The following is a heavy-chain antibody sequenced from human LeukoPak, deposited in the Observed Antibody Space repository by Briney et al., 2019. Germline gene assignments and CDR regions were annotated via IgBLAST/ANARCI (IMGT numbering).Heavy chain of an antibody. J-gene: IGHJ4*02. Sequence: GGSLRLSCAASGFTVSSNYMSWVRQAPGKRLEWVSVIYSGGSTYYADSVKGRFTISRDNSKNTLYLQMNSLRAEDTAVYYCATMIRLVLGFDWGQGTLVTVSS. CDR2: IYSGGST. D-gene: IGHD3-16*01. CDR1: GFTVSSNY. V-gene: IGHV3-53*01. CDR3: ATMIRLVLGFD.